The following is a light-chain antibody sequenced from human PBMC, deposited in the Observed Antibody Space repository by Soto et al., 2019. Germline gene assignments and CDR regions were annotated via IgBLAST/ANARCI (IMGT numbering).Light chain of an antibody. CDR1: QSISSS. CDR3: QHYNSYPFT. V-gene: IGKV1-5*03. J-gene: IGKJ3*01. Sequence: DIQMTQSPSTLSASVGDRVTISCRASQSISSSLAWYQQKPGKAPNLLIYKASSLQGGVPSRFGGSGSGTEFTLTISSLQADDFATYDCQHYNSYPFTFGPGTKVDIK. CDR2: KAS.